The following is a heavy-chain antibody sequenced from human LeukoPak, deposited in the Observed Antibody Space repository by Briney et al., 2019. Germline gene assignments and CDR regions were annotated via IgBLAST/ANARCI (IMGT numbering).Heavy chain of an antibody. CDR2: IYISGST. V-gene: IGHV4-4*07. J-gene: IGHJ4*02. D-gene: IGHD1-1*01. Sequence: SETLSLTCTVSGDSIINYYWSWVRQPPGKGLEWIGRIYISGSTNYNPSLKSRVTMSVDTSKNQFSLKLSSVTAADTAVYYCARDRGTWNDDGFDYWGQGTLVTVSS. CDR3: ARDRGTWNDDGFDY. CDR1: GDSIINYY.